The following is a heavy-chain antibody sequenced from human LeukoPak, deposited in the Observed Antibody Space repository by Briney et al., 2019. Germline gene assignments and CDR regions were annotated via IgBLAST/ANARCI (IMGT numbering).Heavy chain of an antibody. CDR1: GESIRTTNW. Sequence: SGTLSLTCDVFGESIRTTNWWSWVRQPPEEGLEWIGEIHHSGSTNYNPPLKSRATISLAKSRNQSSLQLTSLTPEATAVNYCAREGAAARGVDPWGRGAQVTVCS. J-gene: IGHJ5*02. CDR3: AREGAAARGVDP. CDR2: IHHSGST. D-gene: IGHD6-13*01. V-gene: IGHV4-4*02.